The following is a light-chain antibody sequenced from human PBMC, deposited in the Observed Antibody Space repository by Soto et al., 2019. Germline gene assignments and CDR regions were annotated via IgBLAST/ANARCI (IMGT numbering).Light chain of an antibody. CDR2: DAS. V-gene: IGKV3-15*01. CDR3: MQYNKWPLRT. J-gene: IGKJ1*01. Sequence: EMVMTQSPGTLSVSPGERVTLSCRASQSVFSNLAWDQQKPCQAPHLPIFDASAGAPGTPARFSGSGSGTEFPLPFKSLQFEDFGVYFCMQYNKWPLRTFGQGTKVDIK. CDR1: QSVFSN.